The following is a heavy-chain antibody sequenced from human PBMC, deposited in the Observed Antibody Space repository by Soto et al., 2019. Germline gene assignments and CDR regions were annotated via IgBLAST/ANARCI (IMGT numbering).Heavy chain of an antibody. CDR2: ISGSGGST. V-gene: IGHV3-23*01. CDR3: AKDRLRYSSGWYYFDY. CDR1: GFTFSSYA. Sequence: VGSLRLSCAASGFTFSSYAMSWVRQAPGKGLEWVSAISGSGGSTYYADSVKGRFTISRDNSKNTLYLQMNSLRAEDTAVYYCAKDRLRYSSGWYYFDYWGQGTLVTVSS. D-gene: IGHD6-19*01. J-gene: IGHJ4*02.